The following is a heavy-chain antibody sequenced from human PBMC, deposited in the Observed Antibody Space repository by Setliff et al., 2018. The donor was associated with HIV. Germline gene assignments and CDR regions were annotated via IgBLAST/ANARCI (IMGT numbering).Heavy chain of an antibody. J-gene: IGHJ4*02. D-gene: IGHD4-17*01. CDR1: GGSISNSNW. V-gene: IGHV4-4*03. CDR3: ASFFVTTVTNQDY. Sequence: PETLSLTCAVSGGSISNSNWWSWVRQPPGKGLEWIGEIYHSGSTNYNPSLKSRVTISVDKSKNQFSLKLTSVTAADTAMYYCASFFVTTVTNQDYWGQGTPVTVSS. CDR2: IYHSGST.